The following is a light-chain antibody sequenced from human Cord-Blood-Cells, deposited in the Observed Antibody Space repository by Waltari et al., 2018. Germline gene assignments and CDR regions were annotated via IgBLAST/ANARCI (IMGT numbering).Light chain of an antibody. Sequence: SYELTQPPSVSVSPGQTARITCSGDALPKQYAYGYQQKPGQAPVLVIYKDSERPSGIPERFSGYSSGTTVTLTISGVQAEDEADYYCQSADSSGTYRVFGTGTKVTVL. CDR1: ALPKQY. CDR2: KDS. CDR3: QSADSSGTYRV. V-gene: IGLV3-25*03. J-gene: IGLJ1*01.